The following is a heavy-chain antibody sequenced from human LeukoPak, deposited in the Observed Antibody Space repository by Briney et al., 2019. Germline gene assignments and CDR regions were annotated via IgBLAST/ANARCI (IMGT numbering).Heavy chain of an antibody. CDR1: GFTFSSYA. CDR2: INGAGDAT. V-gene: IGHV3-23*01. D-gene: IGHD6-6*01. CDR3: ARAPGRLVSIAARPYYFDY. Sequence: PGGSLRLSCAASGFTFSSYAMSWVRQAPGKGLEGVSIINGAGDATYYADSVKGRFAISRDNSKNTLYLQINSLRVEDTAVYSCARAPGRLVSIAARPYYFDYWGQGTLVTVSS. J-gene: IGHJ4*02.